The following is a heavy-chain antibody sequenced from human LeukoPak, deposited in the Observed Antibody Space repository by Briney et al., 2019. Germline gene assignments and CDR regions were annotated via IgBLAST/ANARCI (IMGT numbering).Heavy chain of an antibody. D-gene: IGHD3-16*01. CDR3: ARDDSRFDYYGMDV. Sequence: GGSLRLSCAASGFTFSDYYMSWIRQAPGKGLEWVSYISSSGSTIYYADSVKGRFTISRDNAKNSLYLQMNSLRAEDTAVYYCARDDSRFDYYGMDVWGQGTTVTVSS. CDR1: GFTFSDYY. CDR2: ISSSGSTI. V-gene: IGHV3-11*01. J-gene: IGHJ6*02.